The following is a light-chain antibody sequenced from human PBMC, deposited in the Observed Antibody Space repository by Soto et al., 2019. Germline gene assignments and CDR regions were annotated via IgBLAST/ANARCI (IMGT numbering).Light chain of an antibody. CDR3: AAWDDSLNGYV. CDR2: SYN. J-gene: IGLJ1*01. V-gene: IGLV1-44*01. Sequence: QCLLTQPPSTSGTRGERFTISCSGSISNIVSESVNLYQQLPGTAPKLLIYSYNQLPSGVPDRFSGSKSGTSASLAISGLQSDDEADYICAAWDDSLNGYVFGLGTKVTVL. CDR1: ISNIVSES.